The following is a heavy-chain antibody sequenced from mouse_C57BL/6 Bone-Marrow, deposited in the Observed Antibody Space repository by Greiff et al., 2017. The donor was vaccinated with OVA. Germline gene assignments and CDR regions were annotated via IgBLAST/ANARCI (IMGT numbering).Heavy chain of an antibody. CDR3: TRGYSNYYAMDY. Sequence: QVQLQQSGAELVRPGASVTLSCKASGYTFTDYEMHWVKQTPVHGLEWIGAIDPETGGTAYNQKFKGKAILTADKSSSTAYTEIRSLTSEDSAVYYCTRGYSNYYAMDYWGQGTSVTVSS. CDR1: GYTFTDYE. CDR2: IDPETGGT. J-gene: IGHJ4*01. V-gene: IGHV1-15*01. D-gene: IGHD2-5*01.